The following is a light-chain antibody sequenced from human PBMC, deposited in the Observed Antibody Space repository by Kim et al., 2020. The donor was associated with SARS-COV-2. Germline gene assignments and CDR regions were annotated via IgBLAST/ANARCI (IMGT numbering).Light chain of an antibody. J-gene: IGLJ3*02. Sequence: PGQRVTISCAGSSSNIGAGYDVHWYQQLPGTAPTLLIYGNNNRPSGVPDRFSGSKSGTSASLAITGLQAEDEADYYCQSYDSRSVMFGGGTKVTVL. CDR3: QSYDSRSVM. CDR2: GNN. V-gene: IGLV1-40*01. CDR1: SSNIGAGYD.